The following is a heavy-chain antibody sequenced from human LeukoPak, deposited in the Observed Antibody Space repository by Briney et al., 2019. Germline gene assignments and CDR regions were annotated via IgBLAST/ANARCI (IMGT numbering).Heavy chain of an antibody. CDR3: AKEIDYGGNSFNY. V-gene: IGHV3-30*18. CDR2: LSYDGTNK. D-gene: IGHD4-23*01. Sequence: PGGSLRLSCAAPGFTFSSFAMHWVRQAPGKGLEWVAVLSYDGTNKYYAASVKGRFTISRDNSKNTLYLQMNSLRAEDTAIYYCAKEIDYGGNSFNYWGQGTLVTVSS. J-gene: IGHJ4*02. CDR1: GFTFSSFA.